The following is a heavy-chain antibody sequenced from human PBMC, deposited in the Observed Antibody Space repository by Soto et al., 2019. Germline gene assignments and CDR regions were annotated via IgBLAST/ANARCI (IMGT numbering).Heavy chain of an antibody. CDR3: VSDRNGDY. CDR2: IDGDEDSTT. J-gene: IGHJ4*02. CDR1: VFTFNSYW. V-gene: IGHV3-74*01. Sequence: EVQLVESGGGLVQPGGSLRLSCADSVFTFNSYWMQWVRHAPGKGLEFVSRIDGDEDSTTNYADSVKGRFTISRDNVKNTLYMQMNSLRAEDTAVYYCVSDRNGDYWGQGTLVTGSS. D-gene: IGHD1-1*01.